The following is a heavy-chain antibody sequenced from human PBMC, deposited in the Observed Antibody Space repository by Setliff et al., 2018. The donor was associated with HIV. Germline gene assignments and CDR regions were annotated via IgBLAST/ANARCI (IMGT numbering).Heavy chain of an antibody. J-gene: IGHJ4*02. D-gene: IGHD3-22*01. CDR3: ARDPDYYDVSGRQAGVY. CDR1: GYTFTTYA. V-gene: IGHV7-4-1*02. Sequence: ASVKVSCKASGYTFTTYAMNWVRQAPVQGLEWMGWINTNTGNPTSAQGFTGRFVFSVDTSVSTAYLQISGLKAEDTAVYYCARDPDYYDVSGRQAGVYWGQGTLVTVSS. CDR2: INTNTGNP.